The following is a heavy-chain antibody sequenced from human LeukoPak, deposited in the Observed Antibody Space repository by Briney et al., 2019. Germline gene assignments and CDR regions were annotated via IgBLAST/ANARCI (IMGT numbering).Heavy chain of an antibody. CDR3: AETGPTDY. J-gene: IGHJ4*02. V-gene: IGHV3-30*18. CDR2: ISHDGSNK. D-gene: IGHD1-7*01. CDR1: GFTFSSYG. Sequence: RGSLRLSCAASGFTFSSYGVHWVRQAPGKGLEWVAAISHDGSNKHYADSVKGRFTISRDNSKNTLYLQMNSLRVEDTALYLCAETGPTDYWGQGTLVTVSS.